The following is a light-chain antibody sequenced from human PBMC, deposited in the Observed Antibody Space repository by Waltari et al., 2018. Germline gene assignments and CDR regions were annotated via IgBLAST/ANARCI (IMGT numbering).Light chain of an antibody. CDR2: IKD. CDR3: SCRDSSGNVL. J-gene: IGLJ2*01. Sequence: SSELTQDPAVSVALGQTVRITCQGDSLRTFYASWYQQKPGQAPVLVIYIKDTRPPGIPDRFSGSSSGNTASLTITGAQAEDEADYYCSCRDSSGNVLFGGGTKLTVL. V-gene: IGLV3-19*01. CDR1: SLRTFY.